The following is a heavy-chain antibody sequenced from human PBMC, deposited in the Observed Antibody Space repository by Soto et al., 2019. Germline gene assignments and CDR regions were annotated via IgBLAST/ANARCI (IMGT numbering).Heavy chain of an antibody. D-gene: IGHD5-12*01. CDR2: INGRGDDT. CDR1: GFTSSSHA. Sequence: PGGSLRLSCAASGFTSSSHATNWVRQAPGKGLEWVSAINGRGDDTYYAESVKGRFTMSRDNSKNTVNLQMDSLRAEDTAIYYCAKVLMSGNDWKLDVLAIWGQGTLDTVSS. J-gene: IGHJ4*03. CDR3: AKVLMSGNDWKLDVLAI. V-gene: IGHV3-23*01.